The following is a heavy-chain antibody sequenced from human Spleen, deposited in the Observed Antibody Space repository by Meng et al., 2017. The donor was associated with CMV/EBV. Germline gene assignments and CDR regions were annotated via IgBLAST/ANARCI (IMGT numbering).Heavy chain of an antibody. Sequence: GESLKISCAASGFTFSNAWMSWVRQAPGKGLEWVANINEDGSEKNYVESVKGRFTVSRDNAKNSLRPQMNSLRVEDTAVYYYVKLFDFWGQGALVTV. CDR1: GFTFSNAW. V-gene: IGHV3-7*01. J-gene: IGHJ4*02. CDR3: VKLFDF. CDR2: INEDGSEK.